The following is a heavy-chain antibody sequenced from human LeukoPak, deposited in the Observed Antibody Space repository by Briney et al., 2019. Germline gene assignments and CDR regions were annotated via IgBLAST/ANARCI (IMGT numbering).Heavy chain of an antibody. CDR3: ARLSVVIHAFDI. Sequence: ASVKVSCKASGYTFTGYYMHWVRQAPGQGLEWMGWINPNSGGTKYAQKFQGRVTMTRDTSISTAYLQWSSLKASDTAMYYCARLSVVIHAFDIWGQGTMVTVSS. J-gene: IGHJ3*02. CDR2: INPNSGGT. V-gene: IGHV1-2*02. D-gene: IGHD3-22*01. CDR1: GYTFTGYY.